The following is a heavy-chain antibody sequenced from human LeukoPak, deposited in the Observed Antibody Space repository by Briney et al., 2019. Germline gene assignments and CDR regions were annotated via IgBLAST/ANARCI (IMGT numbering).Heavy chain of an antibody. CDR2: INSDGSSI. CDR3: ARGHTGGYHTAGY. V-gene: IGHV3-74*01. Sequence: PGGSLRLSCVRCGFTFSSHWMHWVRQAPGEGLVWVSRINSDGSSISYADSVKGRFTISRDNDKNTLFLQMNSQGDEDTAVYYCARGHTGGYHTAGYWGQGTLVTVSS. CDR1: GFTFSSHW. J-gene: IGHJ4*02. D-gene: IGHD1-26*01.